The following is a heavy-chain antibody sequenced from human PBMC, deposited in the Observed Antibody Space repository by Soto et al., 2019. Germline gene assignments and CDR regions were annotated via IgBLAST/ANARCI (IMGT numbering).Heavy chain of an antibody. CDR3: ARAEHFYYYGMDV. CDR2: VSAYEGNT. Sequence: QVQLVQSGAEVKKPGASVKVACKASGYTFTNYGISWVRQAPGQGLEWMGWVSAYEGNTNYAQKFQGKDTMTTDTSTTTDYMELRSIRSDDTAVYYCARAEHFYYYGMDVWGQGTTVTVSS. J-gene: IGHJ6*02. CDR1: GYTFTNYG. V-gene: IGHV1-18*01. D-gene: IGHD3-3*02.